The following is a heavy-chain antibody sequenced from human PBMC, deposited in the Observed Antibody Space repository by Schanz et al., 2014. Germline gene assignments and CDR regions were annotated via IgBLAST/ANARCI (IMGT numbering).Heavy chain of an antibody. CDR1: GFSFSDYY. Sequence: VQLLESGGGLVQPGGSLRLSCAASGFSFSDYYMSWICQPPGRGLEWVSYIGNGGVTIYYADSVKGRFTISRDNSKNSLYLQMNSLRAEDTAVYYCARIGGSVFDYWAQGTLVTVSS. D-gene: IGHD3-10*01. V-gene: IGHV3-11*01. CDR3: ARIGGSVFDY. J-gene: IGHJ4*02. CDR2: IGNGGVTI.